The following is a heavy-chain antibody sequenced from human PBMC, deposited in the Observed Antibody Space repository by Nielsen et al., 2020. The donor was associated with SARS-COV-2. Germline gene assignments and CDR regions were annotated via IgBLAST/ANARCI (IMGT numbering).Heavy chain of an antibody. Sequence: TLSLTCTVSGDSMSSDYWSWIRQPPGKALEWLALIYWDDDKRYSPSLKSRLTITKDTSKNQVVLTMTNMDPVDTATYYCAHRTTLSAFDIWGQGTMVTVSS. CDR3: AHRTTLSAFDI. V-gene: IGHV2-5*08. D-gene: IGHD4-17*01. CDR2: IYWDDDK. J-gene: IGHJ3*02. CDR1: GDSMSSDYW.